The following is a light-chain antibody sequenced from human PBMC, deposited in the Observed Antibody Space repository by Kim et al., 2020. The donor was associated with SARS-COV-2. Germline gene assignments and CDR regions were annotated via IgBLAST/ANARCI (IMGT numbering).Light chain of an antibody. J-gene: IGLJ1*01. V-gene: IGLV1-40*01. CDR2: VNT. CDR3: QSYDSSLSDYV. Sequence: QRVTLPCPGSSSNTGAGFDGHWFPQLPGTAPNLLIYVNTNPPAGVPDRLSGSKSGIAASLANTGLQAEDEADYYCQSYDSSLSDYVFGTGTKVTVL. CDR1: SSNTGAGFD.